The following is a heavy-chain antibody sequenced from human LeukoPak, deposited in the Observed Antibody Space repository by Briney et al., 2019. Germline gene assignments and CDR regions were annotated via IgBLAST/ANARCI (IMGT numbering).Heavy chain of an antibody. V-gene: IGHV3-73*01. CDR3: ATFPSGSWSAY. CDR1: GFTFSDSG. Sequence: GGSLRLSCAASGFTFSDSGMHWVRQASGKGMEWVGHIRSKADSYATVYAASVKGRFTITRDDSENTAYLQMNSLKTEDTAVYYCATFPSGSWSAYWGQGTLVTVSS. J-gene: IGHJ4*02. D-gene: IGHD1-26*01. CDR2: IRSKADSYAT.